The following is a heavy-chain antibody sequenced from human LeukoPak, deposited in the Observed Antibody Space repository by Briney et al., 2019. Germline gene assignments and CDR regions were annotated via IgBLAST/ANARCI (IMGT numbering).Heavy chain of an antibody. CDR1: GGSISSSSYF. CDR3: ARRRIQLWSRGSGAFDI. J-gene: IGHJ3*02. D-gene: IGHD5-18*01. Sequence: PSETLSLTCTVSGGSISSSSYFWGWIRQPPGKGLEWIGSIYYSGSTYYNPSLKSRVTISIDTSKNQFALRLSSVTAADTAVYYCARRRIQLWSRGSGAFDIWGQGTMVTVSS. CDR2: IYYSGST. V-gene: IGHV4-39*06.